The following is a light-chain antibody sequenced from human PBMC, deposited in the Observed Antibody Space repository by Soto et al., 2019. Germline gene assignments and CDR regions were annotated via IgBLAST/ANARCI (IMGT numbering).Light chain of an antibody. CDR2: AAS. J-gene: IGKJ1*01. V-gene: IGKV1-39*01. CDR3: QQSYETPWT. Sequence: DIQLTQSPSTLSASEGDRVTITCRASQSINGWLAWYQQKPGQAPNLLIYAASSLQSGVPSRFSGSGSGTDFTLTISSLQPEDFASYYCQQSYETPWTFGQGTKV. CDR1: QSINGW.